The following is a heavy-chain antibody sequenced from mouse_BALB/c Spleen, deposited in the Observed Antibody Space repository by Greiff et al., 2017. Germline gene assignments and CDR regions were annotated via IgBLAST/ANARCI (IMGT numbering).Heavy chain of an antibody. CDR1: GFTFSNYW. CDR3: TRYYYGSSYYWYFDV. Sequence: EVQLVESGGGLVQPGGSMKLSCVASGFTFSNYWMNWVRQSPEKGLEWVAEIRLKSNNYATHYAESVKGRFTISRDDSKSSVYLQMNNLRAEDTGIYYCTRYYYGSSYYWYFDVWGAGTTVTVSS. V-gene: IGHV6-6*02. CDR2: IRLKSNNYAT. D-gene: IGHD1-1*01. J-gene: IGHJ1*01.